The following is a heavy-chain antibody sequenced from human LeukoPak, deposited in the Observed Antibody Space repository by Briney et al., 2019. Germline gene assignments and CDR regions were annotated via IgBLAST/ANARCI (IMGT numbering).Heavy chain of an antibody. CDR1: GFTFSSYS. J-gene: IGHJ4*02. CDR2: ISSSSKTI. D-gene: IGHD6-19*01. CDR3: ARGRVVVAVSDY. V-gene: IGHV3-48*02. Sequence: GGSLRLSCAASGFTFSSYSMNWVRQAPGKGLEWVSYISSSSKTIYYADSVKGRFTISRDNAKNSLYLQMNSLRDEDSAVYYCARGRVVVAVSDYWGQGTLVTVSS.